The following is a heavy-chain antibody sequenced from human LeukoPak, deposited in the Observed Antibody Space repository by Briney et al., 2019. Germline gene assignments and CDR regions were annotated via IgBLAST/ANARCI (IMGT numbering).Heavy chain of an antibody. CDR1: GHIFTSYY. Sequence: ASVKVSCKASGHIFTSYYMYWVRQAPGQGLEWMGIINPSGGSTSYAQKFQGRVTMTRDMSTSTVYMELSSLRSEDTAVYYCASSYSNDYMDVWGKGTTVTVSS. V-gene: IGHV1-46*01. D-gene: IGHD4-11*01. CDR3: ASSYSNDYMDV. CDR2: INPSGGST. J-gene: IGHJ6*03.